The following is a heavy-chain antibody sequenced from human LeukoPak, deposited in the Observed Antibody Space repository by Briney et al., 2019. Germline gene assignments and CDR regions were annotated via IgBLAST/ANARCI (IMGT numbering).Heavy chain of an antibody. Sequence: GGSLRLSCAASGFTFSIYSMNWVRQAPGKGLEWVSSISGSSTDIYYPDSVKGRFTISRDNAKNSLYLQMNSLRGEDTAICYCAKDPWGNNWFWGQGILVTVSS. D-gene: IGHD1-1*01. CDR1: GFTFSIYS. CDR3: AKDPWGNNWF. V-gene: IGHV3-21*01. J-gene: IGHJ4*02. CDR2: ISGSSTDI.